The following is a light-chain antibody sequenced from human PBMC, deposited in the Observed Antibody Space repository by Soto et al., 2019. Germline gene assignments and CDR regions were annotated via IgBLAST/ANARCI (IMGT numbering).Light chain of an antibody. V-gene: IGKV3-20*01. J-gene: IGKJ1*01. CDR3: QQYSSSPVT. Sequence: ELVLTQSPGTLSLSPGERATLSCRTSQSVSNNYLAWYQQKPGQAPRLLIYGASSRATGIPDRFSGSGSGTDFTLSISRLEPEDFAVYFCQQYSSSPVTFGQGTKVDIK. CDR2: GAS. CDR1: QSVSNNY.